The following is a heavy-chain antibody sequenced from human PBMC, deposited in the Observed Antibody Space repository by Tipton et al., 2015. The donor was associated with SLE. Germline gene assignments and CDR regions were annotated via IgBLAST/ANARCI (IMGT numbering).Heavy chain of an antibody. D-gene: IGHD2-2*01. CDR2: IYYSGGT. CDR1: GGSISSYY. J-gene: IGHJ5*02. Sequence: TLSLTCTVSGGSISSYYWSWIRQPPGKGLEWIGYIYYSGGTNYNPSLKSRVTISVDTSKNQFSLKLSSVTAADTAVYYCARDRRDIVVEDWFDPWGQGTLVTVSS. V-gene: IGHV4-59*01. CDR3: ARDRRDIVVEDWFDP.